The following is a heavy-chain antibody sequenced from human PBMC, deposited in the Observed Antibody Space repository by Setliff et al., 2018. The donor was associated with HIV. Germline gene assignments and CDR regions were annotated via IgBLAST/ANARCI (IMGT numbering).Heavy chain of an antibody. V-gene: IGHV4-4*08. Sequence: PSETLSLTCTVSGGSISSYYWSWIRQPPGKGLEWIGYIYTSGSTNYNPSLKSRVTISVDTSKNQFSLKLSSVTAADTAVYYCARELTGRIDAFVIWGQGTMVTVSS. CDR1: GGSISSYY. CDR3: ARELTGRIDAFVI. J-gene: IGHJ3*02. D-gene: IGHD7-27*01. CDR2: IYTSGST.